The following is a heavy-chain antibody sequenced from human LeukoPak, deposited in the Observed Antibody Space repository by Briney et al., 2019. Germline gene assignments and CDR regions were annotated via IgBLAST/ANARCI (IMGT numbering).Heavy chain of an antibody. CDR1: GFTFSSYA. V-gene: IGHV3-30-3*01. CDR2: ISYDGSNK. J-gene: IGHJ4*02. CDR3: ARDMVGEGFDY. Sequence: GSLRLSCAASGFTFSSYAMHWVRQAPGKGLEWVAVISYDGSNKYYADSVKGRFTISRDNSKNTLYLQMNSLRAEDTAVYYCARDMVGEGFDYRGQGTLVTVSS. D-gene: IGHD3-16*01.